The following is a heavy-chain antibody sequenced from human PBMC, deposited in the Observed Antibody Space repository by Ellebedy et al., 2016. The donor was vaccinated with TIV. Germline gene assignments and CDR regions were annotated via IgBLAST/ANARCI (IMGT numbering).Heavy chain of an antibody. CDR1: GFMFNTYA. Sequence: GESLKISCAASGFMFNTYAMSWVRPAPGRGLAWVSTISGSGGTTYYVDSMNGRFTISRDNSKNTLYLQMNSLRAEDTAVYYCARYCSGGSCLSTGCYYGMDVWGQGTTVTVSS. CDR3: ARYCSGGSCLSTGCYYGMDV. D-gene: IGHD2-15*01. CDR2: ISGSGGTT. V-gene: IGHV3-23*01. J-gene: IGHJ6*02.